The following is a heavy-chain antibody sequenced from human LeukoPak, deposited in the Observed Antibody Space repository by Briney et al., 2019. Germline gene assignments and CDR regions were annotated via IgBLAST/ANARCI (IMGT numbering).Heavy chain of an antibody. J-gene: IGHJ3*01. D-gene: IGHD3-3*01. V-gene: IGHV3-30*03. CDR2: ISYDASNK. Sequence: LSLTCTVSGGSISSSSYYWGWIRQPPGKGLEWVAVISYDASNKYYADSVKGRFTISRDNSKNTLYLQMNSLRAEDTAVYYCARGLEWSPIVDAFDLWGQGTMVTVSS. CDR1: GGSISSSS. CDR3: ARGLEWSPIVDAFDL.